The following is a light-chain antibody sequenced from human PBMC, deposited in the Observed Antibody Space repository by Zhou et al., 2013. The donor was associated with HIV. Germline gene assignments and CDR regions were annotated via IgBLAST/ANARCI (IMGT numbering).Light chain of an antibody. V-gene: IGKV2-28*01. CDR2: LGS. J-gene: IGKJ2*01. CDR1: QSLLHSNGYNY. Sequence: DIVMTQSPLSLPVTPGEPASISCRSNQSLLHSNGYNYLDWYLQKPGQSPQLLIYLGSNRASGVPDRFSGSGSGTDSTLKISRVEAEDVGVYYCMQALQTPFTFGQGTKLEI. CDR3: MQALQTPFT.